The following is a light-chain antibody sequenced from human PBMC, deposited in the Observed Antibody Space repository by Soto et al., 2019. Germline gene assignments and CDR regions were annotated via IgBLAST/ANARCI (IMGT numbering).Light chain of an antibody. J-gene: IGKJ1*01. Sequence: DVQMTQSPSTLSASVGARVTITCRASQTISSWLAWYQQKPGKAPKLLIYKASDLESGVPSRFSFSGSGTEVTLTISSLQPDDFATDYCQQYATYWTFGQGTKVEIK. V-gene: IGKV1-5*03. CDR1: QTISSW. CDR2: KAS. CDR3: QQYATYWT.